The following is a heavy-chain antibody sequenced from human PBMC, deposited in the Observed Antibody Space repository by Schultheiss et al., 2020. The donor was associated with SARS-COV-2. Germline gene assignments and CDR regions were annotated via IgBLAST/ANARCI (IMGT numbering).Heavy chain of an antibody. J-gene: IGHJ6*02. V-gene: IGHV1-69*05. Sequence: SVKVSCKASGGTFSSYAISWVRQAPGQGLEWMGGIIPIFGTANYAQKFQGRVTMTRNTSISTAYMELSSLRSEDTAVYYCARGDCSSTSCYTPGYYYYGMDVWGQGTTVTVSS. CDR2: IIPIFGTA. D-gene: IGHD2-2*02. CDR3: ARGDCSSTSCYTPGYYYYGMDV. CDR1: GGTFSSYA.